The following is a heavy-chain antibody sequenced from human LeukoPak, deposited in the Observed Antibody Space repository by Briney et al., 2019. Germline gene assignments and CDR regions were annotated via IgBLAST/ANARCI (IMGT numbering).Heavy chain of an antibody. CDR2: ITGDGSSK. CDR1: GFTFSSYC. J-gene: IGHJ5*02. V-gene: IGHV3-74*01. D-gene: IGHD3-3*01. Sequence: GGSLRLSCAASGFTFSSYCMHWVRQAPGKGLVWVSRITGDGSSKSYADFVKGRFTISRDNAKNTLYLQMNSLRAEDTAVYYCARVRYYDFWSGYYPFDPWGQGTLVTVSS. CDR3: ARVRYYDFWSGYYPFDP.